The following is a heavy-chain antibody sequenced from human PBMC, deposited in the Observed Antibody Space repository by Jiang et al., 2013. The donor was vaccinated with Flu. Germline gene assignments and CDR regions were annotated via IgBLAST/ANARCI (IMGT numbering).Heavy chain of an antibody. J-gene: IGHJ5*02. D-gene: IGHD3-3*01. CDR3: ARDEGFQRGWFDP. CDR2: IIPMFGTA. V-gene: IGHV1-69*01. CDR1: GGTFSSYG. Sequence: SGGTFSSYGISWVRQAPGQGLEWMGGIIPMFGTAKYAQKFQGSVTITADESTTTAYMELSSLRSEDTGVYYCARDEGFQRGWFDPWGQGTLVTVSS.